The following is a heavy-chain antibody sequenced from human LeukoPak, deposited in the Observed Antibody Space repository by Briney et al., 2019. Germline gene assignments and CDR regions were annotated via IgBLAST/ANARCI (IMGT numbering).Heavy chain of an antibody. CDR3: ARGGTRSYTSSTLDY. Sequence: SETLSLTCSVSGGSINVYYWNWIRQSPGNGLEWIGSISYSGSTNYNPSLKSRVTISMDTSKNRFSLKVSSVLAADTTMYYCARGGTRSYTSSTLDYWGQGTLVTVSS. CDR1: GGSINVYY. CDR2: ISYSGST. J-gene: IGHJ4*02. V-gene: IGHV4-59*01. D-gene: IGHD2-2*01.